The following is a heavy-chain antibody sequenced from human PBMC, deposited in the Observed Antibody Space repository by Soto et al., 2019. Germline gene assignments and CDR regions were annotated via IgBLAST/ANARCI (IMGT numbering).Heavy chain of an antibody. J-gene: IGHJ4*02. CDR2: IRYDGSNK. D-gene: IGHD2-2*01. CDR1: GFTFSSYG. V-gene: IGHV3-33*01. CDR3: ARDWGVLPAAMSLDY. Sequence: QPGGSLRLSCAASGFTFSSYGMHWVRQAPGKGLEWVAVIRYDGSNKYYADSVKGRFTISRDNSKNTLYLQMNSLRAEDTAVYYCARDWGVLPAAMSLDYWGQGTLVTVSS.